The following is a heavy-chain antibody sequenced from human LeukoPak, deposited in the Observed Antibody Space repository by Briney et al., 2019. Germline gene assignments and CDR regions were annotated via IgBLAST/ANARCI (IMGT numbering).Heavy chain of an antibody. CDR3: ARAGGSSGWSGGDWFDP. CDR2: ISSSSSYI. D-gene: IGHD6-19*01. V-gene: IGHV3-21*01. J-gene: IGHJ5*02. Sequence: GGSLSLSCAASGFTFSSYSMNWVRQAPGKGLEWVSSISSSSSYIYYADSVKGRFTISRDNAKNSLYLQMNSLRAEDTAVYYCARAGGSSGWSGGDWFDPWGQGTLVTVSS. CDR1: GFTFSSYS.